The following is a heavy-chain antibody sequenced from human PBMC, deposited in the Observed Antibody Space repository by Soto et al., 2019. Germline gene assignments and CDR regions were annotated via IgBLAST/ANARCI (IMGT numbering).Heavy chain of an antibody. J-gene: IGHJ6*02. CDR3: ARDQFVAVTFYYYYYGMDV. Sequence: ASVKVSCKASGYTFTSYYMHWVRQAPGQGLEWMGIINPSGGSTSYAQKFQGRVTMTRDTSTSTVYMELSSLRSEDTAVYYCARDQFVAVTFYYYYYGMDVWGQGTTVTVSS. CDR2: INPSGGST. D-gene: IGHD4-17*01. CDR1: GYTFTSYY. V-gene: IGHV1-46*01.